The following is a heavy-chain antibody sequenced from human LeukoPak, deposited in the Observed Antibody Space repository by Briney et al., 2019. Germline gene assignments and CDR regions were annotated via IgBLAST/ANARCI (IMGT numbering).Heavy chain of an antibody. V-gene: IGHV3-23*01. CDR2: ISGSGGTT. J-gene: IGHJ6*02. D-gene: IGHD3-22*01. Sequence: GGSLRLSCAASGFSFSSYAMAWVRQAPGKGLEWVSTISGSGGTTHYADSVKGRFTISRDNSKNTLYLQMNSLRAEDTAVCYCAKDPYYYDSSGYGYGMDVWGQGTTVNVSS. CDR1: GFSFSSYA. CDR3: AKDPYYYDSSGYGYGMDV.